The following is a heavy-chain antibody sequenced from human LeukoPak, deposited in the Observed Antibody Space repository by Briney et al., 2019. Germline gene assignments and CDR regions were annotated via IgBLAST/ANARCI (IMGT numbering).Heavy chain of an antibody. D-gene: IGHD4-17*01. CDR3: ARGPHTVTTPPFDY. Sequence: PSETLSLTCAVSGGSISADNYYWDWIRQPPGTGLEWIGSINYRGSAYYNPSLESRVTISVDTSENQFSLKLSSVTAADTAVYYCARGPHTVTTPPFDYWGQGTLVTVSS. CDR2: INYRGSA. J-gene: IGHJ4*02. CDR1: GGSISADNYY. V-gene: IGHV4-39*01.